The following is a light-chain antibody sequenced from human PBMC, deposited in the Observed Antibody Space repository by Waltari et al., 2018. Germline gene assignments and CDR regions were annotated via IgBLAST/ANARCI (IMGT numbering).Light chain of an antibody. J-gene: IGKJ2*01. V-gene: IGKV1-5*03. CDR1: QDIRTW. CDR3: QHYNSYSQT. Sequence: DIQLTQSPSTLSASVGDRVTLTCRTSQDIRTWLAWYQKKPGNDPKLLIYQASSLEGGVPSRFSGSGSGTEFTLTSGSLRPDDFATDYCQHYNSYSQTFGQGTKLEIK. CDR2: QAS.